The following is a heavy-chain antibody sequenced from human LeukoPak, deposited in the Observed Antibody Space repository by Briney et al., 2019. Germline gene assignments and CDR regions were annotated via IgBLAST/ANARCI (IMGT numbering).Heavy chain of an antibody. D-gene: IGHD1-26*01. V-gene: IGHV4-31*03. J-gene: IGHJ4*02. CDR2: IYYSGST. Sequence: TSETLSLTCTVSGGSISSGGYYWSWIRQHPGKGLEWIGYIYYSGSTYYNPSLKSRVTISVDTSKNQFSLKLSSVTAADTAVYYCARGESEWEPTWSNDYWGQGTLVIVSS. CDR3: ARGESEWEPTWSNDY. CDR1: GGSISSGGYY.